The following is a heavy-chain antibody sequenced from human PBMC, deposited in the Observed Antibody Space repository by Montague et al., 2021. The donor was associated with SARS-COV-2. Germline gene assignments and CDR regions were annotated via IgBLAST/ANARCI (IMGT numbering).Heavy chain of an antibody. Sequence: TLSLTCSVSGGSINTGGYYWNWIRQSAGKGLDWIGRIYSSGSTNSSPSLKSRVTISLDTSKNQFSLWLSSVTAADTAVYYCARDPGYTSFTRWYFDLWGHGTLVTVSS. CDR3: ARDPGYTSFTRWYFDL. J-gene: IGHJ2*01. CDR1: GGSINTGGYY. CDR2: IYSSGST. D-gene: IGHD5-18*01. V-gene: IGHV4-61*02.